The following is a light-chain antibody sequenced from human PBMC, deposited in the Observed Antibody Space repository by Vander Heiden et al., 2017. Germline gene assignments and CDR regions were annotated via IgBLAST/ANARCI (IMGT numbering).Light chain of an antibody. V-gene: IGKV1-39*01. Sequence: DIQMTQSPSSLSASIGDRVTITCRASQSIRNYLNWYQQRPGTAPKLLIYGGSTLQSGVPSRFSGSGSGTDYTLTISSLQPEDFATYYCQQSYSTPRTFCQGTRLEIK. J-gene: IGKJ2*02. CDR2: GGS. CDR3: QQSYSTPRT. CDR1: QSIRNY.